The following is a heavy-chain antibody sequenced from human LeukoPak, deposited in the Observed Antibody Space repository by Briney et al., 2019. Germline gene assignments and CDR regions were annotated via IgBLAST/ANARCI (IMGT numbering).Heavy chain of an antibody. D-gene: IGHD4-17*01. CDR3: ARGTTTVTRWVDY. J-gene: IGHJ4*02. CDR2: INHSGST. CDR1: GGSFSGYY. Sequence: SETLSLTCAVYGGSFSGYYWSWIRQPPGKGLEWIGEINHSGSTNYNPSLKSRVTISVDTSKNQFSLKLSSVTAADTAVYYCARGTTTVTRWVDYWGQGTLVTVSS. V-gene: IGHV4-34*01.